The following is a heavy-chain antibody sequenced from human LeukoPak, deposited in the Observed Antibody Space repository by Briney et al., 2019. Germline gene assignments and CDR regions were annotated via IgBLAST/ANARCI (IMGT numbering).Heavy chain of an antibody. V-gene: IGHV4-34*01. D-gene: IGHD2-2*01. Sequence: SETLSLTCAVYGGSFSGYYCSWIRQPPGKGLEWIGEINHSGSTNYNPSLKSRVSISVDTSKNQFSLKLSSVTAADTAVYYCARGRLGYQLLLNWFDPWGQGTLVTVSS. J-gene: IGHJ5*02. CDR2: INHSGST. CDR1: GGSFSGYY. CDR3: ARGRLGYQLLLNWFDP.